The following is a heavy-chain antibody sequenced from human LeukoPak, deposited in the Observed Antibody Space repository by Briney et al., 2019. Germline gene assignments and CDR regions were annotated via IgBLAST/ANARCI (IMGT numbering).Heavy chain of an antibody. D-gene: IGHD3-10*01. J-gene: IGHJ4*02. Sequence: GGSLRLSCAASEFTFSTYAMSWVRQAPGKGLEWVSSISASGSLTYYADSVKGRFTISRDNSKSILFLQMNSLTVEDTAVYYWAKGWFGETLHGPHDYWGQGTLVTVSS. V-gene: IGHV3-23*01. CDR3: AKGWFGETLHGPHDY. CDR1: EFTFSTYA. CDR2: ISASGSLT.